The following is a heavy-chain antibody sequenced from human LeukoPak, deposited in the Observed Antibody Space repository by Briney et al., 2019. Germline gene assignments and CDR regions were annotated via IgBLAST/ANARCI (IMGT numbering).Heavy chain of an antibody. V-gene: IGHV4-39*07. Sequence: PSETLSLTCTVSGGSISSSSYYWGWIRQPPGKGLEWIGSIYYSGSTYYNPSLKSRVTISVDTSKSQFSLKLSSVTAADTAVYYCARSYRLHPFDYWGQGTLVTVSS. CDR2: IYYSGST. D-gene: IGHD2-21*02. J-gene: IGHJ4*02. CDR3: ARSYRLHPFDY. CDR1: GGSISSSSYY.